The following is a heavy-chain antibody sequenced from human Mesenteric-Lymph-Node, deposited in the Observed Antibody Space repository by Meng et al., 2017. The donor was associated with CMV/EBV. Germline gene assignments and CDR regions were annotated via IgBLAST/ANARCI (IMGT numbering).Heavy chain of an antibody. Sequence: GGSLRLSCTGSRFRFGDYAMSWVRQAPGKGLEWVANIRQYGSERFYADSVKGRFTISRDDSKNALYLQMNLLRVEDSAVYYCGRNRVDYWGQGTLVTVSS. CDR1: RFRFGDYA. J-gene: IGHJ4*02. CDR3: GRNRVDY. V-gene: IGHV3-7*01. CDR2: IRQYGSER. D-gene: IGHD1-14*01.